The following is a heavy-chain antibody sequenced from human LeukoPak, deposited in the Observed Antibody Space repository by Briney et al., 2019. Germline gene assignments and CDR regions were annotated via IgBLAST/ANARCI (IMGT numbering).Heavy chain of an antibody. CDR3: ARTMVRGVSDYYYGMDV. CDR1: GGSISSYY. Sequence: SETLSFTCTVSGGSISSYYWSWIRQPPGKGLEWIGYIYYSGSTNYNPSLKSRVTISVDTSKNQFSLKLSSMTAADTAVYYCARTMVRGVSDYYYGMDVWGQGTTVTVSS. V-gene: IGHV4-59*01. CDR2: IYYSGST. D-gene: IGHD3-10*01. J-gene: IGHJ6*02.